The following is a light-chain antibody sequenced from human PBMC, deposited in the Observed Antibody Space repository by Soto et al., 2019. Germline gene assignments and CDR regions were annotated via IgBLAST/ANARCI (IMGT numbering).Light chain of an antibody. J-gene: IGKJ1*01. V-gene: IGKV3-20*01. Sequence: EIVLTQSPGTLSLSPGERATLSCRASQSHSKTYLAWYQKKPGQAPRLLIDGASSRATGTPDRFSGSGSGTDFTLTISRLVPEDFAVYYCQQYVSPPWTFGQGTKVEIK. CDR3: QQYVSPPWT. CDR1: QSHSKTY. CDR2: GAS.